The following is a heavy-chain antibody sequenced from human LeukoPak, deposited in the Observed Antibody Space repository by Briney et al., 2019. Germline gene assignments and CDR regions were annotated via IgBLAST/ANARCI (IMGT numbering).Heavy chain of an antibody. V-gene: IGHV3-48*04. CDR1: GFTFSIYS. D-gene: IGHD1-14*01. Sequence: GGSLRLSCVDSGFTFSIYSMNWVRQAPGKGLEWVSYISSSSSIIYYADSVKGRFTISRDNAKSSLYLQMNNLRAEDTAVYYCARDFSWTGGYFDYWGQGTLVTVSS. CDR2: ISSSSSII. J-gene: IGHJ4*02. CDR3: ARDFSWTGGYFDY.